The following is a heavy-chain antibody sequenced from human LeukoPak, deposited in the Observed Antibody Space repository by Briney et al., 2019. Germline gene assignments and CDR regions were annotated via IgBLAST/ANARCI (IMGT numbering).Heavy chain of an antibody. D-gene: IGHD4-17*01. J-gene: IGHJ4*02. CDR1: GFTVSSDL. V-gene: IGHV3-23*01. CDR3: AKGSPVTTPFDY. CDR2: ISGSGGST. Sequence: GGSLRLSCVVSGFTVSSDLMNWVRQAPGKGLEWVSAISGSGGSTYYADSVKGRFTISRDDSKNTLYLQMNSLRAEDTAVYYCAKGSPVTTPFDYWGQGTLVTVSS.